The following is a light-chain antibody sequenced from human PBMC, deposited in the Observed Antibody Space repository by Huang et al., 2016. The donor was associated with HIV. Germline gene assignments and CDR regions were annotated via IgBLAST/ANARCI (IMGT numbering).Light chain of an antibody. CDR1: PSLLHSDGNTY. CDR3: MQGTHWPQT. J-gene: IGKJ1*01. CDR2: KVS. V-gene: IGKV2-30*02. Sequence: DVVLTQSPLSLPVTLGQPASISCKSSPSLLHSDGNTYLNWFLQRPGQSPRRLIYKVSNRDFGVPDRFSGSGSGADFTLTISRVEADDIGVYYCMQGTHWPQTFGQGTKVEVK.